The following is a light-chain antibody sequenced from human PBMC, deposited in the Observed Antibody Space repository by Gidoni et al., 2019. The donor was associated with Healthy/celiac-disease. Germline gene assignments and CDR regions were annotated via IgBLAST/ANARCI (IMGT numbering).Light chain of an antibody. CDR2: GAS. CDR1: QSVSSSY. Sequence: ETVLTQSPGTLSLPPGERATLPCRASQSVSSSYLAWYQQKPGQAPRLLIYGASSRATGIPDRFSGSGAGTDFTLTISRLEPEDFAVYYCQQYGSSPLWTFGQGTKVEIK. V-gene: IGKV3-20*01. J-gene: IGKJ1*01. CDR3: QQYGSSPLWT.